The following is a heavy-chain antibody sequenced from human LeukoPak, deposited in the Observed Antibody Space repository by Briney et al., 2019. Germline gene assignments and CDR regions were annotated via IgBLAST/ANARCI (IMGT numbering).Heavy chain of an antibody. Sequence: GRSLGLSCTTSGFTFTNYGINWVRQAPGKGLEWVAAIWYDGSKTSYTDSVKGRFTVSRDISKNSLYLQMNSLRPEDTAVYYCATHYYDSSGYYSPDYWGQGTLVTVSS. CDR2: IWYDGSKT. J-gene: IGHJ4*02. D-gene: IGHD3-22*01. V-gene: IGHV3-33*01. CDR1: GFTFTNYG. CDR3: ATHYYDSSGYYSPDY.